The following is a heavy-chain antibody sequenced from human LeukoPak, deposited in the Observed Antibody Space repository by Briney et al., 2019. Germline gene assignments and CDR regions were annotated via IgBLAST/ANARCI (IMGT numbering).Heavy chain of an antibody. D-gene: IGHD5-12*01. CDR1: GDTFTSYG. V-gene: IGHV1-18*01. J-gene: IGHJ4*02. CDR2: ISAYNGAT. Sequence: ASVKVSCKTSGDTFTSYGFTRVRQAPGQGLEWMGWISAYNGATDYAQKLQGRVTMTTDTSTSTASMELRSLRSDDTAVYYCARCWSYDRGYCDYWGQGTLVTVSS. CDR3: ARCWSYDRGYCDY.